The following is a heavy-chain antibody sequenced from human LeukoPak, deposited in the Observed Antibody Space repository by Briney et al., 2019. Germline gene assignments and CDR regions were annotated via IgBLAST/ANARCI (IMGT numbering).Heavy chain of an antibody. D-gene: IGHD1-26*01. J-gene: IGHJ4*02. CDR2: INHSGST. V-gene: IGHV4-39*07. Sequence: SETLSLTCTVSGGSISSSSYYWSWIRQPPGKGLEWIGEINHSGSTNYNPSLKSRVTISVDTSKNQFSLKLSSVTAADTAVYYCARLNGSSTTLFDYWGQGTLVTVSS. CDR3: ARLNGSSTTLFDY. CDR1: GGSISSSSYY.